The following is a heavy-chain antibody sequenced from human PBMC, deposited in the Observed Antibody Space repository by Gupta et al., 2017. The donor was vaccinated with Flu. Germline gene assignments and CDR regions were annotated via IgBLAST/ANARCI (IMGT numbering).Heavy chain of an antibody. Sequence: EVQLVESGGGLVQPGGSLRLSCAASGFTFSSYWMHWVRQAPGKGLVWVSRINSDGSSTSYADSVKGRFTISRDNAKNTLYLQMNSLRAEDTAVYYCARSLPVRTVVGRGATFDYWGQGTLVTVSS. CDR1: GFTFSSYW. V-gene: IGHV3-74*01. CDR2: INSDGSST. CDR3: ARSLPVRTVVGRGATFDY. J-gene: IGHJ4*02. D-gene: IGHD4-23*01.